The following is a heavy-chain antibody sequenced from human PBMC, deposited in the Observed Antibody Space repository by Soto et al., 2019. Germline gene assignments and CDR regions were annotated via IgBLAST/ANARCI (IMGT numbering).Heavy chain of an antibody. V-gene: IGHV4-59*08. CDR2: IYYSGST. Sequence: PSETLSLTCTVSGGSISRYYWSWIRQPPGKGLEWIGYIYYSGSTNYNPSLKSRVTISVDTSKNQFSLKLSSVTAADTAVYYCARHKIEDRGAFDIWGQGTMVTVSS. J-gene: IGHJ3*02. CDR1: GGSISRYY. D-gene: IGHD3-10*01. CDR3: ARHKIEDRGAFDI.